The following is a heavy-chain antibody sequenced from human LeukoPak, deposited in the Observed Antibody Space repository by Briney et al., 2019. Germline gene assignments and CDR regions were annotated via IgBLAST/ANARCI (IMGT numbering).Heavy chain of an antibody. CDR3: SRDYSGSGSSYSPFDY. CDR2: ISYDGSNN. Sequence: GGSLRLSFAASGFTFSAYAMHWVRLAPGKGLQWLAVISYDGSNNYYADSVKGRFTISRDNSKNTLYLQMNSLRAEDTAVYYCSRDYSGSGSSYSPFDYWGQGTLVTVSS. J-gene: IGHJ4*02. V-gene: IGHV3-30*04. CDR1: GFTFSAYA. D-gene: IGHD3-10*01.